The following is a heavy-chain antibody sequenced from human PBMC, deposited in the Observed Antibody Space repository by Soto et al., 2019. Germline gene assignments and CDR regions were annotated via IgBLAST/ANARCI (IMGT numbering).Heavy chain of an antibody. CDR1: VCSFSDYA. J-gene: IGHJ4*02. CDR3: ARVDGYTYPNDY. Sequence: KSVGSLRLSCVSSVCSFSDYAMTCVRQAPGKWLEWVSVITSGSDYIYYADSLKGRLTLSRDNAKNSLYLHMTSLRAEDTAVYYCARVDGYTYPNDYRGQGYRVTV. CDR2: ITSGSDYI. V-gene: IGHV3-21*01. D-gene: IGHD2-21*01.